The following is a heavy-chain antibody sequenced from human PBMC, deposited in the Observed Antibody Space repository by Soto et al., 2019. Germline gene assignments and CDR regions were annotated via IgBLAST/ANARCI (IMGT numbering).Heavy chain of an antibody. D-gene: IGHD2-21*02. CDR3: ARHEHIVVVTAIRNWFDP. CDR2: IYYSGST. CDR1: GGSISSSSYY. Sequence: QLQLQESGPGLVKPSETLSLTCTVSGGSISSSSYYWGWIRQPPGKGLEWIGSIYYSGSTYYNPSLKSRVTISLDTSKNQFSLKLSSVTAADTAVYYCARHEHIVVVTAIRNWFDPWGQGTLVTVSS. V-gene: IGHV4-39*01. J-gene: IGHJ5*02.